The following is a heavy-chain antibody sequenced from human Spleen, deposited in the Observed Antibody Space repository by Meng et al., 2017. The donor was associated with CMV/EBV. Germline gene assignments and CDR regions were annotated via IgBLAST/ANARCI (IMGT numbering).Heavy chain of an antibody. V-gene: IGHV3-53*01. CDR3: AKAEAADFWSGASASYYFDH. D-gene: IGHD3-3*01. CDR2: IYDIGDP. CDR1: VRNVH. J-gene: IGHJ4*02. Sequence: VRNVHRDWLRQAPGTGLECVSAIYDIGDPSTTDAVTGRFTISRDNSRNTLYLDIDNLRADDTAVYYCAKAEAADFWSGASASYYFDHWGQGTLVTVSS.